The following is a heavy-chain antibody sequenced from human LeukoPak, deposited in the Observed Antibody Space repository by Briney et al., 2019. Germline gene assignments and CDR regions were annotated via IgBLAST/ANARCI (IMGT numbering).Heavy chain of an antibody. V-gene: IGHV4-59*12. D-gene: IGHD2-2*02. CDR2: INYSGTT. J-gene: IGHJ6*02. CDR1: GGSISGYY. CDR3: AREALMNVVVPAAIRYYYYGMDV. Sequence: SETLSLTCTVSGGSISGYYWTWIRQPPGKGLEWIGYINYSGTTNYNPSLKSRVTMSVDTSKNQFSLKLSSVTAADTAVYYCAREALMNVVVPAAIRYYYYGMDVWGQGTTVTVSS.